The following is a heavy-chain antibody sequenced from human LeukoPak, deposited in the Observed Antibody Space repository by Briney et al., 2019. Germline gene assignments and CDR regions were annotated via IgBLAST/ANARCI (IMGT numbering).Heavy chain of an antibody. V-gene: IGHV3-11*01. Sequence: LSLTCTVSGGSISSYYWSWIRQAPGKGLEWVSYISSSGSTIYYADSVKGRFTISRDNAKNSLYLQMNSLRAEDTAVYYCARVSGWSEHFDYWGQGTLVTVSS. CDR1: GGSISSYY. CDR3: ARVSGWSEHFDY. CDR2: ISSSGSTI. D-gene: IGHD6-19*01. J-gene: IGHJ4*02.